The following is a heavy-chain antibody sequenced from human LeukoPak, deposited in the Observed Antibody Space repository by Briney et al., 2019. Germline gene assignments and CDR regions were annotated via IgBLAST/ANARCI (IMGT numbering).Heavy chain of an antibody. CDR1: GYTFTSYG. D-gene: IGHD1-1*01. CDR3: ARVTMEGYYYYYMDV. CDR2: ISAYNGNT. V-gene: IGHV1-18*01. Sequence: PEASVKVSCKASGYTFTSYGISWVRQAPGQGLEWMGWISAYNGNTNYAQKLQGRVTMTTDTSTSTAYMELRSLRSDDTAVYYCARVTMEGYYYYYMDVWGKGTTVTVSS. J-gene: IGHJ6*03.